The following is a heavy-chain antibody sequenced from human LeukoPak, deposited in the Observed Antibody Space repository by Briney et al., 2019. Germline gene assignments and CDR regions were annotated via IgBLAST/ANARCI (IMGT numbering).Heavy chain of an antibody. CDR1: GYIFTNNA. CDR3: ARETVLLWSPSQYYYYYGMDV. CDR2: INPSGGST. Sequence: ASVKVSCKASGYIFTNNAMNWVRQAPGQGLEWMGIINPSGGSTSYAQKFQGRVTMTRDTSTSTVYMELSSLRSEDTAVYYCARETVLLWSPSQYYYYYGMDVWGQGTTVTVSS. D-gene: IGHD3-10*01. J-gene: IGHJ6*02. V-gene: IGHV1-46*01.